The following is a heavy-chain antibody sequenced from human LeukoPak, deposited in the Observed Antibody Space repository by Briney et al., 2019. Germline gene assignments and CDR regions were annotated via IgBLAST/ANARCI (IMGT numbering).Heavy chain of an antibody. Sequence: GASVKVSCKASGYTFTSYYMHWVRQAPGQGPEWMGIINPSGGSTSYAQKFQGRVTMTRDTSTSTVYMELSSLRSEDTAVYYCAREDCSSTSCSPTGWFDPWGQGTLVTVSS. J-gene: IGHJ5*02. CDR3: AREDCSSTSCSPTGWFDP. CDR2: INPSGGST. D-gene: IGHD2-2*01. CDR1: GYTFTSYY. V-gene: IGHV1-46*01.